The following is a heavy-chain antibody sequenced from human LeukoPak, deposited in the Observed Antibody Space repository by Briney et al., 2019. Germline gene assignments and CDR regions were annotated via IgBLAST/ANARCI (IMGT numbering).Heavy chain of an antibody. CDR3: AKVGDSSSWHIDY. V-gene: IGHV3-9*01. CDR2: ISWNSGSI. CDR1: GLTFDDYA. D-gene: IGHD6-13*01. Sequence: GRSLRLSCAASGLTFDDYAMHWVRQAPGKGLEWVSGISWNSGSIGYADSVKGRFTISRDDAKNSLYLQMNSLRAEDTALYYCAKVGDSSSWHIDYWGQGTLVTVSS. J-gene: IGHJ4*02.